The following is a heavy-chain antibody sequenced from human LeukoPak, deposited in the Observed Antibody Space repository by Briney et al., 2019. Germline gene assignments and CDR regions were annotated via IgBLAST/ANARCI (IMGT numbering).Heavy chain of an antibody. Sequence: PSETLSLTCTVSGYSFSSGYYWGWIRQPPGKGLEWIGSIYHSGSTYYNPSLKSRVTISVDTSKNQFSLKLSSVTAADTAVYYCARDGHSYDLPDYWGQGTLVTVSS. CDR2: IYHSGST. CDR1: GYSFSSGYY. J-gene: IGHJ4*02. CDR3: ARDGHSYDLPDY. D-gene: IGHD3-22*01. V-gene: IGHV4-38-2*02.